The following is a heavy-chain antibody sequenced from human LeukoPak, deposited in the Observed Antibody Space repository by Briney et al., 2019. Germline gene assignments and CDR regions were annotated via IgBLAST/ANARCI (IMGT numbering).Heavy chain of an antibody. V-gene: IGHV4-30-2*01. CDR3: ARDFPPRRFEVAHRSLFDP. D-gene: IGHD3-3*01. CDR2: IYHSGST. J-gene: IGHJ5*02. Sequence: PSETLSLTCGVSGGSISSGGYSWNWIRQPPGKGLEWIGYIYHSGSTYYNPSLKSRVAMSVDGSKNQFSLKLSSVTAADTAVYYCARDFPPRRFEVAHRSLFDPWGQGTLVTVSS. CDR1: GGSISSGGYS.